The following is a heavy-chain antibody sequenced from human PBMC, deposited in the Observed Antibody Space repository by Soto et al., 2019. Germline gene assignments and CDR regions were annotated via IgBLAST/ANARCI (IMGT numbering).Heavy chain of an antibody. V-gene: IGHV4-31*03. CDR2: TYYSGST. CDR1: GGSISSGGYY. Sequence: QVQLQESGPGLVKPSQTLSLTCTVSGGSISSGGYYWSWIRQHPGKGLEWIGYTYYSGSTYYNPSLKSRVTISVDTSKNQFSLKLSSVTAADTAVYYCAREGEYGDYHAVNYWGQGTLVTVSS. CDR3: AREGEYGDYHAVNY. J-gene: IGHJ4*02. D-gene: IGHD4-17*01.